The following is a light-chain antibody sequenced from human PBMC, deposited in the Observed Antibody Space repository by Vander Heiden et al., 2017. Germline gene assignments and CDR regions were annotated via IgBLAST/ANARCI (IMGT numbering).Light chain of an antibody. V-gene: IGKV1-6*01. CDR3: LKDKDNQWM. J-gene: IGKJ1*01. CDR2: AAS. Sequence: IQVTQSPPSLSASVGDRVTITCRTSQDIGHDLAWYQQKSGRAPKLLIYAASRLDSGVPLRFSGSRSGTEFTLTISSLQPEDFATYYCLKDKDNQWMFGKGTKVEI. CDR1: QDIGHD.